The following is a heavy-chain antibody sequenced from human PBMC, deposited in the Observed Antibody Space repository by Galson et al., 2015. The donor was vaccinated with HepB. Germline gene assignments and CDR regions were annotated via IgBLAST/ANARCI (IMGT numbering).Heavy chain of an antibody. V-gene: IGHV1-18*01. CDR2: ISAYDRDT. CDR1: GYTFSTYS. Sequence: SCQASGYTFSTYSITWVRQAPGQGLEWMGWISAYDRDTNYAQKFQGRVTMTTDTSTTTAYMELRSLRSDDTAVYYCARGALVAVVDATQNNWFDPWGQGTLVTVSS. J-gene: IGHJ5*02. CDR3: ARGALVAVVDATQNNWFDP. D-gene: IGHD2-15*01.